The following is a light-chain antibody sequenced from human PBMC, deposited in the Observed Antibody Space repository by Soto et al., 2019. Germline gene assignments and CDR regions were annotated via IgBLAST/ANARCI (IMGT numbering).Light chain of an antibody. CDR2: GAS. J-gene: IGKJ1*01. V-gene: IGKV3-20*01. Sequence: DIVMTQSPGTLSLSPGXRATLSCRASQSISSNYLAWYQQKPGQSPRLLIYGASSRATGIPDRFSGRGSGTDFTLTISRLEPEDFAVYFCQQYGTSPRTFGQETKVDIE. CDR1: QSISSNY. CDR3: QQYGTSPRT.